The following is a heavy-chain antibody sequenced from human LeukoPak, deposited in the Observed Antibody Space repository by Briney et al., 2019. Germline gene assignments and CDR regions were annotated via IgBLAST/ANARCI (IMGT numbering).Heavy chain of an antibody. CDR1: GYSISSGYY. V-gene: IGHV4-38-2*02. CDR2: IYHSGST. Sequence: PSQTLSLTCTVSGYSISSGYYWGWIRQPPGKGLEWIGSIYHSGSTYYNPSLKSRVTISVDTSKNQFSLKLSSVTAADTAVYYCARNKYSSSSHDYWGQGTLVTVSS. J-gene: IGHJ4*02. D-gene: IGHD6-6*01. CDR3: ARNKYSSSSHDY.